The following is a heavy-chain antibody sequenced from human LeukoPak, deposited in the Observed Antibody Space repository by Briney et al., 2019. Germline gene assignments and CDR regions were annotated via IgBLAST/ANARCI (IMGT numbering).Heavy chain of an antibody. Sequence: SETLSRTCTVSGGSISSSSYYWGWIRQPPGKGLEWIGSIYYTGSTFYYPSLKSRVTISLDTSKNQFSLRVSSVTAADTAVYYCAREDSSVSDDAFDIWGQGTVVTVSS. J-gene: IGHJ3*02. CDR2: IYYTGST. CDR3: AREDSSVSDDAFDI. V-gene: IGHV4-39*02. CDR1: GGSISSSSYY. D-gene: IGHD3-22*01.